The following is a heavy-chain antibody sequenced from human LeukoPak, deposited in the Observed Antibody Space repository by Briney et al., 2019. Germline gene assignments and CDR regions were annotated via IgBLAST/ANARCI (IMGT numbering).Heavy chain of an antibody. CDR1: GFTFSIYA. CDR2: ISGSGGST. Sequence: PGGSLRLSCAASGFTFSIYAMSWVRQAPGKGLEWVPAISGSGGSTYYADSVKGRFTISRDNSKNTLYLQMNSLRAEDTAVYYCAKDRVYYYDSSGNYAFDVWGQGTMVTVSS. J-gene: IGHJ3*01. D-gene: IGHD3-22*01. CDR3: AKDRVYYYDSSGNYAFDV. V-gene: IGHV3-23*01.